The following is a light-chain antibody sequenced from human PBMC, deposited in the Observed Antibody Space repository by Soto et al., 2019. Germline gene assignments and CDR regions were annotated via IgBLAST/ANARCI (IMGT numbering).Light chain of an antibody. CDR3: QQYNEWPIT. CDR2: RAS. J-gene: IGKJ5*01. CDR1: QSVSSL. Sequence: EIVLTQSPGTLSLSPGERATLSCRASQSVSSLLAWYQQKPGQAPRLLIYRASTRATGISGRFSGSGSGTEFTLTITSLQSEDFALYYCQQYNEWPITFGQGTRLEIK. V-gene: IGKV3-15*01.